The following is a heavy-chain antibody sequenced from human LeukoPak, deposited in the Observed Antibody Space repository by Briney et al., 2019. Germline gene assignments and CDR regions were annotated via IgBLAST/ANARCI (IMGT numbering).Heavy chain of an antibody. J-gene: IGHJ4*02. V-gene: IGHV1-24*01. CDR2: FDPEDGET. CDR1: GYTLTELS. Sequence: PGASVKVSCKVSGYTLTELSVHWVRQAPGKGLEWMGGFDPEDGETIYAQKFQGRVTMTEDTSTDTAYMELSSLRSEDTAVYYCANRAYYDTGESYFDYWGQGTLVTVSS. D-gene: IGHD3-22*01. CDR3: ANRAYYDTGESYFDY.